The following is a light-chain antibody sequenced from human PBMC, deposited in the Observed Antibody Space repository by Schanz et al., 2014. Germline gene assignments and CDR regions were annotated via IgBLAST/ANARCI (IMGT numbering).Light chain of an antibody. V-gene: IGLV2-11*01. CDR3: CSYAGKYTWV. CDR2: DVS. J-gene: IGLJ3*02. Sequence: SALTQPRSVSGSPGQSVTISCAGTSSDVGGHNYVSWYQQHPGKAPKLIIYDVSVRPSGVPDRFSGSKSVNTASLTISGLQAEDEADYYCCSYAGKYTWVFGGGTKLTVL. CDR1: SSDVGGHNY.